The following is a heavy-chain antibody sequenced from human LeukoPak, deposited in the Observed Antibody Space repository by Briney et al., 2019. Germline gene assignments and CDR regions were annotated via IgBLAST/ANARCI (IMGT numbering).Heavy chain of an antibody. Sequence: GGSLRLSCAASGFSFRNSWMSWVRQAPGKGLEWVANIRQDGNEIYYMDSVEGRFTISRDNAKKSLYLQMNLLRAEDTAVHYCATLNWDDGVVSGFDRWGQGILVTVSS. J-gene: IGHJ5*02. CDR1: GFSFRNSW. D-gene: IGHD2-2*01. V-gene: IGHV3-7*01. CDR3: ATLNWDDGVVSGFDR. CDR2: IRQDGNEI.